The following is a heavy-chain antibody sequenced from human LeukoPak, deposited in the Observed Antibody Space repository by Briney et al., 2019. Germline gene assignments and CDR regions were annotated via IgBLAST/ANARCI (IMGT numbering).Heavy chain of an antibody. Sequence: PGGSLRLSCAASGFTFGSYIMNWVRQAPGKGLEWVSAISGSGGSTYYADSVKGRFTISRDNSKNTLYLQMNSLRAEDTAVYYCANNIVVVPAATYTVFDYWGQGTLVTVSS. CDR3: ANNIVVVPAATYTVFDY. V-gene: IGHV3-23*01. CDR1: GFTFGSYI. D-gene: IGHD2-2*01. CDR2: ISGSGGST. J-gene: IGHJ4*02.